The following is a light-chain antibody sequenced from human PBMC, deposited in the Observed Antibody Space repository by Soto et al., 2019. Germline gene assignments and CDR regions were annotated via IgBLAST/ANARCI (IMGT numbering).Light chain of an antibody. CDR2: AAS. CDR3: QQSYSTPIT. V-gene: IGKV1-39*01. CDR1: QTISNY. Sequence: DIQMTQPPSSLSASVGDRVTITFRASQTISNYLNWYQQQPGKAPKLLIYAASSLQSGVPSRFSGSGSGTDFTLTINSLQPEDFATYSCQQSYSTPITFGQGTRLEIK. J-gene: IGKJ5*01.